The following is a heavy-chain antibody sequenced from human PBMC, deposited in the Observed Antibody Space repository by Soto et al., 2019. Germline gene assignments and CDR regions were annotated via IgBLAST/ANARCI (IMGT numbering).Heavy chain of an antibody. Sequence: GGSLRLSCAASEFTVSSNYINWVRQAPGKGLEWVSLTYSSGGTYYADSVKGRFTISRDNSKNTLYLQMNSLRVEDTAVYYCASSGSKPRFDYWGQGTLVTVSS. V-gene: IGHV3-66*01. CDR3: ASSGSKPRFDY. CDR1: EFTVSSNY. J-gene: IGHJ4*02. D-gene: IGHD1-26*01. CDR2: TYSSGGT.